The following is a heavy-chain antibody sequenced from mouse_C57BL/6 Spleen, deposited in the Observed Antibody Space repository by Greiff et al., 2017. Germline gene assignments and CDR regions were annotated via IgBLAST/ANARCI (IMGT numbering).Heavy chain of an antibody. D-gene: IGHD1-1*01. CDR1: GYTFTDYY. Sequence: VQLQQSGPELVKPGASVKISCKASGYTFTDYYMNWVKQSHGKSLEWIGDINPNNGGTSYNQKFKGKATLTVDKSSSTAYMQLSSLTSEDSAVYYCATSTVVVFDYWGQGTTLTVSS. CDR2: INPNNGGT. V-gene: IGHV1-26*01. J-gene: IGHJ2*01. CDR3: ATSTVVVFDY.